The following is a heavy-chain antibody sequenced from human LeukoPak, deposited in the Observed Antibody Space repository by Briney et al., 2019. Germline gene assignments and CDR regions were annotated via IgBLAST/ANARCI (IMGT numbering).Heavy chain of an antibody. J-gene: IGHJ4*02. V-gene: IGHV3-33*01. Sequence: GGSLRLSCAVSGFTFSSYGMHWVRQAPGKGLEWVAVIWYDGSNKYYADSVKGRFTISRDNSKNTLYLQMNSLRAEDTAVYYCARDYTVTTLDYWGQGTLVTVSS. CDR2: IWYDGSNK. CDR3: ARDYTVTTLDY. CDR1: GFTFSSYG. D-gene: IGHD4-17*01.